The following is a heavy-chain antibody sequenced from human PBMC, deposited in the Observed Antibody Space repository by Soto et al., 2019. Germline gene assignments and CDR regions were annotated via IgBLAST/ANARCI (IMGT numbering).Heavy chain of an antibody. CDR2: ISGSGGST. CDR1: GFTFSSYA. Sequence: PGGSLRLSCAASGFTFSSYAMSWVRQAPGKGLEWVSAISGSGGSTYYADSVKGRFTISRDNSKNTLYLQMNSLRAEDTAVYYCAKTFGWLHSPSGDVWGKGTTVTVSS. J-gene: IGHJ6*04. CDR3: AKTFGWLHSPSGDV. D-gene: IGHD3-9*01. V-gene: IGHV3-23*01.